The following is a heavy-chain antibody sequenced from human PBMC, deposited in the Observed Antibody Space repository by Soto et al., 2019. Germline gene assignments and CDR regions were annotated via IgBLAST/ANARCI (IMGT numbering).Heavy chain of an antibody. J-gene: IGHJ2*01. V-gene: IGHV1-69*01. Sequence: QVQLVQSGAEVKKPGSSVKVSCKASGGTFSSYAISWVRQAPGQGLEWMGGIIPIFGTANYAQKFQGRVTIAADESTRTACMELSSLRSEDTAVYYCASERGGEPDWYFDLWGRGTLVTVSS. CDR1: GGTFSSYA. CDR3: ASERGGEPDWYFDL. D-gene: IGHD3-16*01. CDR2: IIPIFGTA.